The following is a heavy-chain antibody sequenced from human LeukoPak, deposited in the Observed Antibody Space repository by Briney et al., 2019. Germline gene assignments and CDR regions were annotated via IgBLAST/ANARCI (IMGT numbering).Heavy chain of an antibody. CDR2: IQYDGGSN. J-gene: IGHJ6*03. D-gene: IGHD2-15*01. Sequence: GGSLRLSCAASGFTFSNHGMHWVRQAPGRGLEWVAFIQYDGGSNYYADSVKGRFAISRDNSKNTLYLQMNSLRAEDTAVYYCAKGRDYYFYHYMDVWGKGTTVTVSS. V-gene: IGHV3-30*02. CDR3: AKGRDYYFYHYMDV. CDR1: GFTFSNHG.